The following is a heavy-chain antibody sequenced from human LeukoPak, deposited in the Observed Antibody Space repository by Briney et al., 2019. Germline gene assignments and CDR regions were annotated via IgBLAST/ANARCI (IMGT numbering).Heavy chain of an antibody. CDR1: GYTFTGYY. CDR3: ARVPPYSRSWYYFDN. J-gene: IGHJ4*02. D-gene: IGHD6-13*01. Sequence: DSVTVSCTASGYTFTGYYMHWVRQAPGQGLEWMGWINPNSGGTNYAQKFQGRVTVTRDTSITTAYMELSRLTSDDTAVYYCARVPPYSRSWYYFDNWGQGSLVTVSS. CDR2: INPNSGGT. V-gene: IGHV1-2*02.